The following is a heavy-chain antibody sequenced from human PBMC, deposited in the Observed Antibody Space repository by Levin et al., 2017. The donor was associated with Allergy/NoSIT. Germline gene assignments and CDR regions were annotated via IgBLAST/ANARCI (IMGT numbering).Heavy chain of an antibody. CDR1: GGSIRSYY. V-gene: IGHV4-59*01. CDR2: IYYSGST. CDR3: AREPRITMVRGVIKGWFDP. J-gene: IGHJ5*02. D-gene: IGHD3-10*01. Sequence: SQTLSLTCTVSGGSIRSYYWSWIRQPPGKGLEWIGYIYYSGSTNYNPSLKSRVTISVDTSKNQFSLKLSSVTAADTAVYYCAREPRITMVRGVIKGWFDPWGQGTLVTVSS.